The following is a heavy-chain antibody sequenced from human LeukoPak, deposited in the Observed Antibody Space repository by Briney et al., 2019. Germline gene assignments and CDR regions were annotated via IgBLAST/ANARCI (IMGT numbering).Heavy chain of an antibody. Sequence: GGSLRLSCAASGFTFSSYSMNWVRQAPGKGLEWASYISTSGRTISYADSVKGRFTISRDNAKNSLYLQMNSLRDDDTAVYYCAREGPSEYGSIDHWGQGTLVTVSS. V-gene: IGHV3-48*02. D-gene: IGHD3-10*01. J-gene: IGHJ4*02. CDR1: GFTFSSYS. CDR2: ISTSGRTI. CDR3: AREGPSEYGSIDH.